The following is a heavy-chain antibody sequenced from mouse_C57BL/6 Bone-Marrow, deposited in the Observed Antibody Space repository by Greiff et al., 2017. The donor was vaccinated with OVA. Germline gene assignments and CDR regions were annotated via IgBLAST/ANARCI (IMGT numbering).Heavy chain of an antibody. V-gene: IGHV5-16*01. CDR2: INYDGSST. CDR1: GFTFSDYY. Sequence: EVKLVESEGGLVQPGSSMKLSCTASGFTFSDYYMARVRQVPEKGLEWVANINYDGSSTYYLDSLKSRFIISRDNAKNILYLQMSSLKSEDTATYYCARERYYAMDYWGQGTSVTVSS. CDR3: ARERYYAMDY. J-gene: IGHJ4*01.